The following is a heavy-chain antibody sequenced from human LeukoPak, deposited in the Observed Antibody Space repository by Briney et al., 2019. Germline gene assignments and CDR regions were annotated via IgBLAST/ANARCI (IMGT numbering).Heavy chain of an antibody. Sequence: GESLRPSCAASGFTFSTYTMNWVRQAPGKGLEWVSTISNSRDVHYSDSVKGRFTISRDNARNSLYLQMNSLRDEDTAVYYCTRDGLHTSHFDYWGQGTLVSVSS. J-gene: IGHJ4*02. CDR3: TRDGLHTSHFDY. CDR1: GFTFSTYT. CDR2: ISNSRDV. V-gene: IGHV3-48*02. D-gene: IGHD2-21*01.